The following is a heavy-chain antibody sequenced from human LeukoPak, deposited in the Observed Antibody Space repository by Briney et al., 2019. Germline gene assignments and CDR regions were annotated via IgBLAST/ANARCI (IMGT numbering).Heavy chain of an antibody. Sequence: GGSLRLSCAASGFTFSSYEMNWVRQAPGKGLEWVSYISSSGSTIYYADSVKGRFTISRDNAKNSLYLQMNSLRAEDTTVYYCAELGITMIGGVWGKGTTVTISS. J-gene: IGHJ6*04. CDR3: AELGITMIGGV. CDR1: GFTFSSYE. CDR2: ISSSGSTI. D-gene: IGHD3-10*02. V-gene: IGHV3-48*03.